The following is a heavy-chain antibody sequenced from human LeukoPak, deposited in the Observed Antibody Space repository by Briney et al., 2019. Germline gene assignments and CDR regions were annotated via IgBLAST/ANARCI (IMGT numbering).Heavy chain of an antibody. CDR3: AKDDGTYRNFNF. D-gene: IGHD1-26*01. CDR2: IWFDGNQK. CDR1: GFSFSSYG. Sequence: GGSLRLSCVVSGFSFSSYGMHWVRQAPGKGLEWVAVIWFDGNQKFYGDSVKGRFTISRDNSQNTLYLQMSRLGPEDTAVYYCAKDDGTYRNFNFWGQGTMVTVSS. J-gene: IGHJ3*01. V-gene: IGHV3-33*03.